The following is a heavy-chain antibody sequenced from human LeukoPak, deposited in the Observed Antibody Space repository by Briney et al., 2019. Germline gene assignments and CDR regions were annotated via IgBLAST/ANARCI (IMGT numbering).Heavy chain of an antibody. CDR3: ARVFTVRGVYDAFDI. D-gene: IGHD3-10*01. CDR1: EFTFRNYS. CDR2: ISSSSSYI. Sequence: GGSLRLSCVGSEFTFRNYSMNWVRQAPGKGLEWVSSISSSSSYIYYADSVKGRFTISRDNAKNSLYLQMNSLRAEDTAVYYCARVFTVRGVYDAFDIWGQGTMVTVSS. V-gene: IGHV3-21*01. J-gene: IGHJ3*02.